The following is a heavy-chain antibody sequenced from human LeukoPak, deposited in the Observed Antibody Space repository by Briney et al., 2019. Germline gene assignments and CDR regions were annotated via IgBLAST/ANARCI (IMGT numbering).Heavy chain of an antibody. D-gene: IGHD2-21*01. J-gene: IGHJ5*02. Sequence: GASVKVSCKASGYTFTSYGISWVRQAPGQGLEWMGWISAYNGNTNYAQKLQGRVTMTTDTSTSTAYMELRSLRSDDTAVYYCARDDDPLVVTEENWFDPWGQGTLVTVSS. CDR2: ISAYNGNT. CDR3: ARDDDPLVVTEENWFDP. V-gene: IGHV1-18*01. CDR1: GYTFTSYG.